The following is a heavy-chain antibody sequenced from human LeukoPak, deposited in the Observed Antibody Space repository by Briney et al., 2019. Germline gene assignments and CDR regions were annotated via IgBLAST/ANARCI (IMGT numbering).Heavy chain of an antibody. D-gene: IGHD3-10*01. J-gene: IGHJ4*02. CDR1: GGSLSSGSYY. Sequence: PSETLSLTCSVSGGSLSSGSYYWGWIRQPPGRGLEWIGNIYETGSTNYNPSLKSRVTMSVDTSNNQFSLKLSSVTAADTAVYYCARGAYNYGSGSYYFDYWGQGNLVIVSS. CDR3: ARGAYNYGSGSYYFDY. V-gene: IGHV4-39*07. CDR2: IYETGST.